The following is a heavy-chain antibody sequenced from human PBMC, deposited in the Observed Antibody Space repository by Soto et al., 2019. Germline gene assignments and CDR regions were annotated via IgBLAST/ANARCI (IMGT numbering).Heavy chain of an antibody. CDR2: ISSNGGST. CDR3: VSGGYNERAPEY. J-gene: IGHJ4*02. CDR1: VFTFSSYA. D-gene: IGHD2-15*01. V-gene: IGHV3-64D*06. Sequence: VGSLRLSCSSSVFTFSSYAMHCVRQAPGKGLEYVSAISSNGGSTYYADSVKGRFTISRDNSKNTLYLQMSSLRAEDTAVYYCVSGGYNERAPEYWGQGTLVIVSS.